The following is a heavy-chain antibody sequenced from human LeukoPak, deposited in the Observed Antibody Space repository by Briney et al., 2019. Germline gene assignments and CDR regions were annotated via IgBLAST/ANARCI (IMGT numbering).Heavy chain of an antibody. CDR3: ARMRYCSSTSCYRADWFDP. Sequence: ASVKVSCKASGYTFTGYYMHWVRQAPGQGLEWMGWINPNSGGTNYAQKFQGRVTMTRDTSISTAYMELSRLRSDDTAVYYCARMRYCSSTSCYRADWFDPWGQGTLVTVSS. J-gene: IGHJ5*02. CDR1: GYTFTGYY. D-gene: IGHD2-2*01. V-gene: IGHV1-2*02. CDR2: INPNSGGT.